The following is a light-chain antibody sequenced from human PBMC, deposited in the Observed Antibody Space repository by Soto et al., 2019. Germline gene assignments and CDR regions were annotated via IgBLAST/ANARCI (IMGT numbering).Light chain of an antibody. CDR2: GAS. V-gene: IGKV3-20*01. J-gene: IGKJ2*01. Sequence: EIVLTQSPGTLSLSPGERATLSCRASQSVSSSYLAWYRQKPGQAPGLLVYGASSRATGIPDRFSGRGSGTHLTLTSSRLEPEDIAVYYCQQYGSSPYTFGHGTKLEIK. CDR1: QSVSSSY. CDR3: QQYGSSPYT.